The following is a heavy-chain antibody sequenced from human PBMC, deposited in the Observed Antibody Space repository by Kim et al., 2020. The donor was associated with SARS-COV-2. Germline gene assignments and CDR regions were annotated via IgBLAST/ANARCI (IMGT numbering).Heavy chain of an antibody. D-gene: IGHD3-9*01. Sequence: GGSLRLSCAASGFTFSSYAMSWVRQAPGKGLEWVSAISGSGGSTYYADSVKGRFTISRDNSKNTLYLQMNSLRAEDTAVYYCAKGYDILTGYTLDYWGQGTLVTVSS. CDR1: GFTFSSYA. CDR2: ISGSGGST. V-gene: IGHV3-23*01. CDR3: AKGYDILTGYTLDY. J-gene: IGHJ4*02.